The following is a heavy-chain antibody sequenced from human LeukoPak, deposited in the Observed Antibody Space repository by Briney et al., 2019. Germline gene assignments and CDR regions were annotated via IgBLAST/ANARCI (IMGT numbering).Heavy chain of an antibody. J-gene: IGHJ6*03. CDR1: DGSMSPYY. V-gene: IGHV4-59*01. Sequence: SETLSLTCTVSDGSMSPYYWSWIRQSPGKGLERIAYIFHNGNTKYNPSLWSRVTISIDTSRNQVFLNLNSVTAADTAVYYCARGGYYYLDVWGKGTTVTVSS. CDR2: IFHNGNT. CDR3: ARGGYYYLDV.